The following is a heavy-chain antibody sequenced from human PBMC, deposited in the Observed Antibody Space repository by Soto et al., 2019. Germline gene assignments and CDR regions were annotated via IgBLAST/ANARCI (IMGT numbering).Heavy chain of an antibody. V-gene: IGHV1-24*01. D-gene: IGHD3-10*01. Sequence: ASVKVFCQVSVYPLTELCMHWVRKAPGKGPEWMGGVDPEDGETIYAQKFQGRLTMTDDTSTDTAYMELSSLRSEDTAVYYCVIVYVSAPVEIITPPKFDYWVQGTLVTVSS. CDR1: VYPLTELC. J-gene: IGHJ4*02. CDR2: VDPEDGET. CDR3: VIVYVSAPVEIITPPKFDY.